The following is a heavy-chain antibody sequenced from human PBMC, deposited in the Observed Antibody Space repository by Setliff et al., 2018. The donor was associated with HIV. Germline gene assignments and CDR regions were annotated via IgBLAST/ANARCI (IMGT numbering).Heavy chain of an antibody. CDR2: INTSGST. J-gene: IGHJ4*02. V-gene: IGHV4-4*08. D-gene: IGHD5-18*01. Sequence: GSLRLSCAASGFSFSNAWMDWVRQAPGKGLEWIGYINTSGSTNYNPSLKSRVTISVDTSKDQFSLKLSSVTAADTAVYYCARGGRGYMYGWGRGTLVTVSS. CDR3: ARGGRGYMYG. CDR1: GFSFSNAW.